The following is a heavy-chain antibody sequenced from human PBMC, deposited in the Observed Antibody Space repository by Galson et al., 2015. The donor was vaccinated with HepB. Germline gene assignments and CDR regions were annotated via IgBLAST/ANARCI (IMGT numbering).Heavy chain of an antibody. CDR2: IIPIFGTA. Sequence: QSGAEVKKPGESLKISCKGSGYSFTSYWIGWVRQAPGQGLEWMGGIIPIFGTANYAQKFQGRVTITADESTSTAYMELSSLRSEDTAVYYCARDNRVGATTSSLKYYYGMDVWGQGTTVTVSS. V-gene: IGHV1-69*01. J-gene: IGHJ6*02. D-gene: IGHD1-26*01. CDR1: GYSFTSYW. CDR3: ARDNRVGATTSSLKYYYGMDV.